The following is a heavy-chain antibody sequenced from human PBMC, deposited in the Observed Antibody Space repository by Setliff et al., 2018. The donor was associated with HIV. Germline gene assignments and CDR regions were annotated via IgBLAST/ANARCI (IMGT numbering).Heavy chain of an antibody. V-gene: IGHV3-23*01. J-gene: IGHJ4*02. CDR2: ISGSGDTT. CDR3: AKDYSSGWFDY. D-gene: IGHD6-19*01. Sequence: GGSLRLSCAASGFTFSNYAMTWVRQAPGKGLEWVSGISGSGDTTNYADSVEGRFTISRDNSKNTLYLQMNSLRAEDTAVYYCAKDYSSGWFDYWGQGTLVTVSS. CDR1: GFTFSNYA.